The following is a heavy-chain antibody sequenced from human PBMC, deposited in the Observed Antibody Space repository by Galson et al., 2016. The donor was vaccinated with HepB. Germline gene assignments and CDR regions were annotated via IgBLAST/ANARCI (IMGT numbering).Heavy chain of an antibody. V-gene: IGHV3-74*03. Sequence: SLRLSCAAFGFTFSSYWMHWVRQAPGKGLVWVSHINSDGSITKYADSVKGRVAISRANAKNTLYLQMTRLRAEDTAVYYCARERTLGSYPFYYYYGLDVWGQGTTVTVSS. J-gene: IGHJ6*02. CDR1: GFTFSSYW. CDR2: INSDGSIT. D-gene: IGHD1-26*01. CDR3: ARERTLGSYPFYYYYGLDV.